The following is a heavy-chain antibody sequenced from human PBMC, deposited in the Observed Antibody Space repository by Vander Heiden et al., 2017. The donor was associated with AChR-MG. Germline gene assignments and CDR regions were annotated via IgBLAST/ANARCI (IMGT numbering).Heavy chain of an antibody. CDR2: ISSSSSYI. CDR3: ARDSSNAVTPVDY. V-gene: IGHV3-21*01. CDR1: GFTFSRYS. D-gene: IGHD4-17*01. J-gene: IGHJ4*02. Sequence: EVQLVESGGGLVKHGRSLRRSCAASGFTFSRYSMNWVRQAPGKGLGWVSSISSSSSYIYYADSVKGRFTISRDNAKNSLYLQMNSLRAEDTAVYYCARDSSNAVTPVDYWGQGTLVTVSS.